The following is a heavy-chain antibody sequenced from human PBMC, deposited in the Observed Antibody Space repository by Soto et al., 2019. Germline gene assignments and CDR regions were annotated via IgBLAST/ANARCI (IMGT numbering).Heavy chain of an antibody. CDR1: GYTFTGHS. J-gene: IGHJ5*02. V-gene: IGHV1-3*01. Sequence: ASVKVSCKPSGYTFTGHSMHWVRQAPGERPEWMGCINGDSDDTRYSQTFQDRVTINKDTSASTGYMELRSLRFEDTAVYYCACDRPIFRVVPFNLFDPWGQGTLVTVYS. CDR3: ACDRPIFRVVPFNLFDP. D-gene: IGHD3-3*01. CDR2: INGDSDDT.